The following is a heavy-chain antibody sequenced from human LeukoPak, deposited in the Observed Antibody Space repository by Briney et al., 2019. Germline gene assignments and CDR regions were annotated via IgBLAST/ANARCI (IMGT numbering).Heavy chain of an antibody. CDR3: AAGPVRGGYYYMDV. J-gene: IGHJ6*03. CDR1: GCTFTSSA. CDR2: IVVCSGNT. D-gene: IGHD6-19*01. V-gene: IGHV1-58*02. Sequence: GTSVKVSCKASGCTFTSSAMQWVGQARGQRLEWIGCIVVCSGNTNYAQKFQERVTIPRDMSTSTAYMELSTLRSEDTAVYYCAAGPVRGGYYYMDVWGKGTTVTVSS.